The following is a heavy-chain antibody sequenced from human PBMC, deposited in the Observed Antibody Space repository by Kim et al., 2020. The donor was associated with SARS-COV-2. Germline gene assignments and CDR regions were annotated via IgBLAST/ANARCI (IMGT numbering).Heavy chain of an antibody. D-gene: IGHD3-16*02. CDR1: GGSISSYY. Sequence: SETLSLTCTVSGGSISSYYWSWIRQPPGKGLEWIGYIYYSGSTNYNPSLKSRVTISVDTSKNQFSLKLSSVTAADTAVYYCARMEMITFGGVIVIADAFDIWGQGTMVTVSS. CDR3: ARMEMITFGGVIVIADAFDI. J-gene: IGHJ3*02. CDR2: IYYSGST. V-gene: IGHV4-59*08.